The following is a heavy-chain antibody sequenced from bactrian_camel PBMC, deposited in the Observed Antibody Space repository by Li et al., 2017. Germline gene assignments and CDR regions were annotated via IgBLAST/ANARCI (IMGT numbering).Heavy chain of an antibody. Sequence: VQLVESGGGSVQAGGSLTLSCAASKSSFRNFVMGWFRQAPGEDRQGVAAVSRDNNPTFYLDSVRGRFTISLSGDKEVLYLEMNDLRPADAGVYYCAEYYRTTIACPSSARASNWRFLGQGTQVTVS. V-gene: IGHV3S66*01. CDR1: KSSFRNFV. CDR2: VSRDNNPT. D-gene: IGHD1*01. J-gene: IGHJ4*01.